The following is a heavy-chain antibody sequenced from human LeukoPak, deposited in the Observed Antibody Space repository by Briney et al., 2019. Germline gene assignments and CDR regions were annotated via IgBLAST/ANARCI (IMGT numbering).Heavy chain of an antibody. CDR1: GFTFSSYW. Sequence: GGSLRLSCAASGFTFSSYWMRWIRQAPGKGLVWISRINSDGSSTSYADSVKGRFTISRDNAKNTLYLQMNSLRAEDTAVYYCARVRDSSGWYGFDPWGQGTLVTVSS. D-gene: IGHD6-19*01. CDR2: INSDGSST. J-gene: IGHJ5*02. CDR3: ARVRDSSGWYGFDP. V-gene: IGHV3-74*01.